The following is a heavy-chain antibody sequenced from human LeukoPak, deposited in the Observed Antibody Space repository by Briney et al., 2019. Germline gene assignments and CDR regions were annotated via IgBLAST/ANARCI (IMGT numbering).Heavy chain of an antibody. CDR2: IIPIFGTA. CDR3: ARDHVAVAG. D-gene: IGHD6-19*01. Sequence: VASVKVSCKAPGYTFTSYGISWVRQAPGQGLEWMGGIIPIFGTANYAQKFQGRVTITADESTTTAYMELSSLRSEDTAVYYCARDHVAVAGWGQGTLVTVSS. J-gene: IGHJ4*02. CDR1: GYTFTSYG. V-gene: IGHV1-69*13.